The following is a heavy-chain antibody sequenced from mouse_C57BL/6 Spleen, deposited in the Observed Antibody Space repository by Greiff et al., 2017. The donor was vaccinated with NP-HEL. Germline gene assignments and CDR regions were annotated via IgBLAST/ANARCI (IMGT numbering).Heavy chain of an antibody. CDR2: IWWDDDK. D-gene: IGHD1-1*01. J-gene: IGHJ4*01. CDR1: GFSLSTFGMG. CDR3: ARIFITTVRGYYYAMDY. Sequence: QVTLKESGPGILQPSQTLSLTCSFSGFSLSTFGMGVGWIRQPSGKGLEWLAHIWWDDDKYYNPALKSRLTISKDTSKNQVFRKIANVDTAETATYYCARIFITTVRGYYYAMDYWGQGTSVTVSS. V-gene: IGHV8-8*01.